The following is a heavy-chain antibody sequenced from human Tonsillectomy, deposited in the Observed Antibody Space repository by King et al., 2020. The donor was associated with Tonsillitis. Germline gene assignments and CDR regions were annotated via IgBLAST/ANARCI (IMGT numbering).Heavy chain of an antibody. CDR2: ILHSGST. CDR3: AREVVV. Sequence: QLQESGPGLVKPSQTLSLTCTVSGDSISRDNYYWSGIRQYPGKGLEWIGYILHSGSTYYNPSLKSRVTMSVDTSKNQFSLKLTSVTAADTAVYYCAREVVVWSQGTLVTVSS. V-gene: IGHV4-31*03. CDR1: GDSISRDNYY. J-gene: IGHJ4*02. D-gene: IGHD2-15*01.